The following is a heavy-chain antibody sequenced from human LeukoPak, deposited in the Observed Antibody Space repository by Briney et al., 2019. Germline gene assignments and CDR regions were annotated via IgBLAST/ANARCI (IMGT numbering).Heavy chain of an antibody. CDR1: GGSISSGGYS. CDR2: IYHSGST. D-gene: IGHD6-13*01. CDR3: AREVAAAGLDY. Sequence: SQTLSLTCAVSGGSISSGGYSWSWIRQPPGKGLEWIGYIYHSGSTYYNPSLKSRVTISVDRSKNQFSLTLSSVTAADTAVYYCAREVAAAGLDYWGQGTLVTVSS. J-gene: IGHJ4*02. V-gene: IGHV4-30-2*01.